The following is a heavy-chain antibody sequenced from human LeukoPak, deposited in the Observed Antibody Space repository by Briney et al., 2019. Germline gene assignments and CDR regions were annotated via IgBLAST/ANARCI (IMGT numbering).Heavy chain of an antibody. J-gene: IGHJ4*02. D-gene: IGHD3-10*01. CDR1: GFTFSSYA. V-gene: IGHV3-23*01. CDR2: IRGSGGGT. CDR3: ARDRSPGNFDY. Sequence: GGSLRLSCAASGFTFSSYAMSWVRQAPGKGLERVSAIRGSGGGTNYADSVKGRFTISRDNAKNSLYLQMNSLRAEDTAVYYCARDRSPGNFDYWGQGTLVTVSS.